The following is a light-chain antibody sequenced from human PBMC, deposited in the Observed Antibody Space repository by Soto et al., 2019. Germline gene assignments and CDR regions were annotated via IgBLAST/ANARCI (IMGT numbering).Light chain of an antibody. CDR3: QQTSAFPRT. V-gene: IGKV1-12*01. J-gene: IGKJ1*01. CDR1: RDISNS. CDR2: GAS. Sequence: DIQMTQSPSSVSASVGDRVTINCRASRDISNSLAWYQQTPGKAPKLLLRGASSLHRGVPSRFSGGGAGTEFTLTISSLQHEDIATYYCQQTSAFPRTFGQGTKVDVK.